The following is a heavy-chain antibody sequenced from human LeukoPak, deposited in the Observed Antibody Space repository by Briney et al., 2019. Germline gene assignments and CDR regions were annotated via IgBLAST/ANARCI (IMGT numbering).Heavy chain of an antibody. CDR1: GFTVSTYS. J-gene: IGHJ4*02. Sequence: GGSLRLSCAASGFTVSTYSMNWVRQAPGKGLEWVSYIDSSASATYYAGSVQGRFTISRDNAKNSLYLQMRSLRVEDTAFYYCASAHGGSGYDRPFDYWGQGTLVTVSS. D-gene: IGHD5-12*01. V-gene: IGHV3-48*04. CDR2: IDSSASAT. CDR3: ASAHGGSGYDRPFDY.